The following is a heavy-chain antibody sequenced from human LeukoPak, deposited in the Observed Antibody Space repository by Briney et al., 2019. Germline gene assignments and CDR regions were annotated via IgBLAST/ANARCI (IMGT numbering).Heavy chain of an antibody. D-gene: IGHD3-10*01. CDR2: IKQDGSEK. CDR1: GFTFRSYA. Sequence: PGGSLRLSCAASGFTFRSYAMSWVRQAPGKGLEWVANIKQDGSEKYYVDSVKGRFTISRDNAKNSLYLQMNSLRVEDTAVYYCARDGWFGELNEWGQGTLVTVSS. J-gene: IGHJ4*02. CDR3: ARDGWFGELNE. V-gene: IGHV3-7*01.